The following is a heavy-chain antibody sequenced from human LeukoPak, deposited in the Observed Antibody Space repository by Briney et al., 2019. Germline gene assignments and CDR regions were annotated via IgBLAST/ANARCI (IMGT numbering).Heavy chain of an antibody. CDR3: AKVIGYEWELPVNDY. CDR1: GFTFSSYA. D-gene: IGHD1-26*01. Sequence: SGGSLRLSCAASGFTFSSYAMSWVRQAPGKGLEWVSAISGSGGSAYYADSVKGRFTISRDNSKNTLYLQMNSLRAEDTAVYYCAKVIGYEWELPVNDYWGQGTLVTVSS. V-gene: IGHV3-23*01. J-gene: IGHJ4*02. CDR2: ISGSGGSA.